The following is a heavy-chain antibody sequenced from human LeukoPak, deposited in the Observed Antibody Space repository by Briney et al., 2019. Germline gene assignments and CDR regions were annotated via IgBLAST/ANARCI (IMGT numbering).Heavy chain of an antibody. Sequence: SETLSLTCAVSGGSISSGGYSWSWIRQPPGKGLEWIGYIYHSGSTYYNPSLKSRVTISVDRSKNQFSLKLSSVTAADTAVYYCARGARRGYYGSGSYSSYVLMDYWGQGTLVTVSS. D-gene: IGHD3-10*01. CDR1: GGSISSGGYS. V-gene: IGHV4-30-2*01. CDR3: ARGARRGYYGSGSYSSYVLMDY. J-gene: IGHJ4*02. CDR2: IYHSGST.